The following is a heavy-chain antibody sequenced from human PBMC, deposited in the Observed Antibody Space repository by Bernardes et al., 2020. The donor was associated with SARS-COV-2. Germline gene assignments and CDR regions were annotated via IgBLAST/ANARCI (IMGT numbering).Heavy chain of an antibody. D-gene: IGHD3-22*01. Sequence: ASVKVSCKASGYTFTSHEINWVRQAPGQGLEWLGWMTPASGPKGSPQNFRGRITMTGDTSITTAYMELSSLGPEDTAVYYCARVSSYDSVIYFYDLDFWGQGTLVTVSS. J-gene: IGHJ4*02. CDR1: GYTFTSHE. V-gene: IGHV1-8*01. CDR2: MTPASGPK. CDR3: ARVSSYDSVIYFYDLDF.